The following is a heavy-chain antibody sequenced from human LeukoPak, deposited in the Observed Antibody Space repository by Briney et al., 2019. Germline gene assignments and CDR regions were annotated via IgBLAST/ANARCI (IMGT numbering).Heavy chain of an antibody. CDR2: IIPIFGTA. D-gene: IGHD6-19*01. Sequence: ASVKVSCKASGGTFSSYAISWVRQAPGQGLEWMGGIIPIFGTANYAQKFQGRVTITADESTSTVYMELSSLRSEDTAVYYCAREGIAVAGELEYFQHWGQGTLVTVSS. J-gene: IGHJ1*01. CDR1: GGTFSSYA. CDR3: AREGIAVAGELEYFQH. V-gene: IGHV1-69*13.